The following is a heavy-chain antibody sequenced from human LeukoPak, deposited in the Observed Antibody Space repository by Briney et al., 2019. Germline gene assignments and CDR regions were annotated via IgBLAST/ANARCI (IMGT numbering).Heavy chain of an antibody. CDR2: IYTDGST. D-gene: IGHD6-13*01. Sequence: PGGSLRLSCAASGFTVSSNYMSWVRQAPGKGLEWVSIIYTDGSTYYADSVKARFTISRDNSKNTLYLQMNSLRAEDTAVYYCAREGSSGFDYWGQGTLVTASS. CDR1: GFTVSSNY. J-gene: IGHJ4*02. CDR3: AREGSSGFDY. V-gene: IGHV3-53*01.